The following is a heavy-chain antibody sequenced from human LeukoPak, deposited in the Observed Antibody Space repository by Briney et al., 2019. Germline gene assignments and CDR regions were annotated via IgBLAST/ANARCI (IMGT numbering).Heavy chain of an antibody. CDR1: GYSFTSYW. V-gene: IGHV5-51*01. Sequence: GESLKISCKGSGYSFTSYWIGWVRQMPGKGLEWMGIIYPGDSDARYSPSFQGQVTISADKSISTAYLQWSSLEASDTAMYYCARRGDSSGYLFDYWGQGTLVTVSS. CDR3: ARRGDSSGYLFDY. D-gene: IGHD3-22*01. J-gene: IGHJ4*02. CDR2: IYPGDSDA.